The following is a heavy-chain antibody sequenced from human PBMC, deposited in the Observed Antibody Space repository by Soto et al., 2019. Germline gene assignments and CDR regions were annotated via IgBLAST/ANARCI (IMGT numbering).Heavy chain of an antibody. CDR1: GLTFSSYV. V-gene: IGHV3-30*04. Sequence: QVQLVESGGGVVQPGRSLRLSCAAPGLTFSSYVMHWARQAPGKGLEWVAVISYDGRNKYYADSVKGRFTISRDNSKNTLYLQMNSLRAEDTAVYYCARDGQYSYGTFDYWGQGTLVTVSS. J-gene: IGHJ4*02. D-gene: IGHD5-18*01. CDR2: ISYDGRNK. CDR3: ARDGQYSYGTFDY.